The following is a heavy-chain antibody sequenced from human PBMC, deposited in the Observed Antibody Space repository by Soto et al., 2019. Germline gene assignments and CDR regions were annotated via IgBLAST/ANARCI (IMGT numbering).Heavy chain of an antibody. J-gene: IGHJ5*02. V-gene: IGHV3-33*01. Sequence: QVQLVESGGGVVQPGRSLRLSCAASGSTFSSYGMHWVRQAPGKGLEWVAVIWYDGSNKYYADSVKGRFTISRDNSKNTLYLQMNSLRAEDTAVYYCARSIAVAGTRYNWFDPWGQGTLVTVSS. D-gene: IGHD6-19*01. CDR1: GSTFSSYG. CDR2: IWYDGSNK. CDR3: ARSIAVAGTRYNWFDP.